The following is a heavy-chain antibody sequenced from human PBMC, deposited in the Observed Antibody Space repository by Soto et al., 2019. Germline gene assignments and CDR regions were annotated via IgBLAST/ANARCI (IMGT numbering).Heavy chain of an antibody. CDR2: INHSGST. V-gene: IGHV4-34*01. Sequence: PSETLSLTCAVYGGSFSGYYWSWIRQPPGKGLEWIGEINHSGSTNYNPSLKSRVTISVDTPKNQFSLKLSSVTAADTAVYYCARGGYGDTDYYYYGMDVWGQGTTVTVSS. CDR3: ARGGYGDTDYYYYGMDV. CDR1: GGSFSGYY. D-gene: IGHD4-17*01. J-gene: IGHJ6*02.